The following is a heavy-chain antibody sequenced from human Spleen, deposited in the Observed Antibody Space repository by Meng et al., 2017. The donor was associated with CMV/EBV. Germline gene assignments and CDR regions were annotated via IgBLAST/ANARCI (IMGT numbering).Heavy chain of an antibody. Sequence: SVKVSCKASGGTFSSYAISWVRQAPGQGLEWMGGIIPIFGTANSAQKFKGRVTIITDESTSTAYMELSSLRSEDTAVYYCASGYCSSTSCYSRDGMDVWGQGTTVTVSS. D-gene: IGHD2-2*03. CDR3: ASGYCSSTSCYSRDGMDV. CDR1: GGTFSSYA. V-gene: IGHV1-69*05. J-gene: IGHJ6*02. CDR2: IIPIFGTA.